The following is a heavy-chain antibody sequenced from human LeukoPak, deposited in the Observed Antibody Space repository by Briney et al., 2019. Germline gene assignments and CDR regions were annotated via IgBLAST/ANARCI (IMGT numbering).Heavy chain of an antibody. CDR1: GFTFSDYY. J-gene: IGHJ4*02. CDR2: IGKSGKTI. CDR3: AKDWGWLKFDY. V-gene: IGHV3-11*01. D-gene: IGHD3-16*01. Sequence: GGSLRLSCAPSGFTFSDYYMSWIRQAPGKGLEWVSHIGKSGKTIYYADSVKGRFTISRDNAKSSLYLQMNSLKAEDTAVYYCAKDWGWLKFDYWGQGTLVTVSS.